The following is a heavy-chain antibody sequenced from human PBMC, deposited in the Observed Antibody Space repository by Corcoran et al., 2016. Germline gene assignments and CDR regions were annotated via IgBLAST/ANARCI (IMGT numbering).Heavy chain of an antibody. D-gene: IGHD6-25*01. V-gene: IGHV1-18*01. J-gene: IGHJ5*02. CDR3: ARDRERSVPVGWFDP. CDR2: ISAYNGNT. Sequence: QVQLVQSGAEVKKPGASVQVSCKASGYTFTSYGISWVRQAPGQGLEWMGWISAYNGNTNYAQKLQGSVTMPTDTSTSTAYMELRSLRSDDTAVYYGARDRERSVPVGWFDPWGHGTLFTDSS. CDR1: GYTFTSYG.